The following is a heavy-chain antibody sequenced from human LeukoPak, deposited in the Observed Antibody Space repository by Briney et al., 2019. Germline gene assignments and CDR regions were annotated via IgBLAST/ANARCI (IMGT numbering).Heavy chain of an antibody. CDR1: GYSISSGYY. D-gene: IGHD4-23*01. CDR2: IFRAGNT. V-gene: IGHV4-38-2*01. Sequence: PSETLSLTCAVSGYSISSGYYWGWIRPPPGKGPEWLGTIFRAGNTYYNPSLKSRVTISVDTSRNQFSLKLSSVTAAGTAMYYCARVVPVGGNDYWGQGTLVTVSS. J-gene: IGHJ4*02. CDR3: ARVVPVGGNDY.